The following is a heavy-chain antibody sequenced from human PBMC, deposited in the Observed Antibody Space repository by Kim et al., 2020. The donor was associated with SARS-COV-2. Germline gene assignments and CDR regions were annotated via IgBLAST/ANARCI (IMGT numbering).Heavy chain of an antibody. CDR3: ARSFDL. Sequence: DYIVSTNYHPALKSRVTISVDPSKHRFSLELSSVTAADSAVYYCARSFDLWGRGTLVTVSS. J-gene: IGHJ2*01. CDR2: DYIVST. V-gene: IGHV4-59*01.